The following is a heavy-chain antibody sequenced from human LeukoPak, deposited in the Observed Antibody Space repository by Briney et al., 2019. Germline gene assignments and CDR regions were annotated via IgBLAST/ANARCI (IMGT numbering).Heavy chain of an antibody. V-gene: IGHV4-4*07. Sequence: SGTLSLTCTVSGGSISSYYWSWIRQPAGKGLEWIGRVYSGGRTNYNPSLKSRVTMSVDTSKSQFSLKLSSVTAADTAVYYCAREYYDGSGYSMFDPWGQGTLVTVSS. CDR3: AREYYDGSGYSMFDP. J-gene: IGHJ5*02. CDR2: VYSGGRT. CDR1: GGSISSYY. D-gene: IGHD3-22*01.